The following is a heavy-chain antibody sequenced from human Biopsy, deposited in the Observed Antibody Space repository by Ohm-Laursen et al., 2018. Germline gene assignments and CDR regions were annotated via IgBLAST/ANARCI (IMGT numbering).Heavy chain of an antibody. D-gene: IGHD3-22*01. CDR1: GSRLTEVS. V-gene: IGHV3-30*18. CDR3: AKDYRDSRGIFGIVVVRPLDY. Sequence: SCKVSGSRLTEVSMHWVRQAPGKGLEWVATMSYDGTQKYYGDSVKGRFTISRDNSKNTLYLQINSLRAEDTAVYYCAKDYRDSRGIFGIVVVRPLDYWGQGSLVTVSS. CDR2: MSYDGTQK. J-gene: IGHJ4*02.